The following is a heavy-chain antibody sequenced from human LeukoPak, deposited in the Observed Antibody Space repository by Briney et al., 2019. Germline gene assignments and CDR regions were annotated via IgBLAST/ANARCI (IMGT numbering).Heavy chain of an antibody. CDR1: GFTFSSYG. D-gene: IGHD3-22*01. CDR2: IWYDGSNK. Sequence: PGGSLRLSCAASGFTFSSYGMHWVRQAPGKGLEWVAVIWYDGSNKYYADSVKGRFSISRDNSKNTLYLQMNSLRAEDTAVYYCASAYYYDSSGYQSNVDYWGQGTLVTVSS. V-gene: IGHV3-33*01. J-gene: IGHJ4*02. CDR3: ASAYYYDSSGYQSNVDY.